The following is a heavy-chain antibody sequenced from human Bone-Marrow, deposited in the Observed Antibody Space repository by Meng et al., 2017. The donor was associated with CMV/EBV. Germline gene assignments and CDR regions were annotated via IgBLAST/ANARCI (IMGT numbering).Heavy chain of an antibody. V-gene: IGHV1-2*02. CDR3: ARADGDYAGWFDP. CDR2: INPNSGGT. D-gene: IGHD4-17*01. CDR1: GYTFTGYY. J-gene: IGHJ5*02. Sequence: ASVKVSCKASGYTFTGYYMHWVRQAPGQGLEWMGWINPNSGGTNYAQKFQGRVTMTTDTSTSTAYMELRSLRSDDTAVYYCARADGDYAGWFDPWGQGTLVTVSS.